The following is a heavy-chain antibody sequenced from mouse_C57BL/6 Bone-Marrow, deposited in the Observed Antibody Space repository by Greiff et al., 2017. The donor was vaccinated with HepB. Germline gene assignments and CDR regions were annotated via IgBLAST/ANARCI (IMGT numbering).Heavy chain of an antibody. J-gene: IGHJ3*01. V-gene: IGHV5-6*01. D-gene: IGHD2-2*01. CDR1: GFTLSSYG. CDR2: ISSGGSYT. CDR3: ARFYYGYPLAY. Sequence: EVKLMESGGDLVKPGGSLKFSCAASGFTLSSYGMPWVRQTPDKRLEWVATISSGGSYTYYPDSVKGRFTISRDNAKNTLYLQMSSLKSEDTAMYYCARFYYGYPLAYWGQGTLVTVSA.